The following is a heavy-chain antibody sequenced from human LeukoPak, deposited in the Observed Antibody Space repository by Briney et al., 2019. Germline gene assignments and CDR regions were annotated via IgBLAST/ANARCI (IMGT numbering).Heavy chain of an antibody. Sequence: SETLSPTCAVYGGSFGGYYWSWIRQPPGKGLEWIGEINHSGSTNYNPSLKSRVTISVDTSKNQFSLKLSSVTAADTAVYYCARGSPYYYDSSGLDYWGQGTLVTVSS. CDR2: INHSGST. CDR3: ARGSPYYYDSSGLDY. J-gene: IGHJ4*02. V-gene: IGHV4-34*01. D-gene: IGHD3-22*01. CDR1: GGSFGGYY.